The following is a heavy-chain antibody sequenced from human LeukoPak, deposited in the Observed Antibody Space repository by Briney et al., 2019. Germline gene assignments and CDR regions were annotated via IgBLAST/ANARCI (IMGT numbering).Heavy chain of an antibody. V-gene: IGHV3-11*06. CDR1: GGSFSGYY. CDR2: ISSSSSYT. D-gene: IGHD5-18*01. J-gene: IGHJ4*02. Sequence: LSLTCAVYGGSFSGYYWSWIRQPPGKGLEWVSYISSSSSYTNYADSVKGRFTISRDNAKNSLYLQMNSLRAEDTAVYYCARADTAMALDYWGQGTLVTVSS. CDR3: ARADTAMALDY.